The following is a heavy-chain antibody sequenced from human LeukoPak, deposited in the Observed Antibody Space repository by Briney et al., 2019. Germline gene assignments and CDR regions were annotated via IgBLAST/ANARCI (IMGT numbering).Heavy chain of an antibody. CDR2: ISGSGGST. V-gene: IGHV3-23*01. CDR3: AKGRPHRGWANSWAHRKTGAFDI. J-gene: IGHJ3*02. CDR1: GFTFSSYA. Sequence: GGSLRLSCAASGFTFSSYAMGWVRQAPGKGLEWVSAISGSGGSTYYADSVKGRFTISRDNSKNTLYLQMNSLRAEDTAVYYCAKGRPHRGWANSWAHRKTGAFDIWGQGTMVTVSS. D-gene: IGHD1-14*01.